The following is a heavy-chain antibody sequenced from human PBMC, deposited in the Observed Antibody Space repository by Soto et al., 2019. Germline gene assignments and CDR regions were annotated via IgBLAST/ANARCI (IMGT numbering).Heavy chain of an antibody. J-gene: IGHJ4*02. Sequence: GGSLRLSCAASGFTVSSNYMSWVRQAPGKGLEWVSVIYSGGSTYYADSVKGRFTISRDNSKNTLYLQMNSLRAEDTAVYYCARGDYDFWSCPPIRGQGPLVTVFS. D-gene: IGHD3-3*01. V-gene: IGHV3-53*01. CDR2: IYSGGST. CDR1: GFTVSSNY. CDR3: ARGDYDFWSCPPI.